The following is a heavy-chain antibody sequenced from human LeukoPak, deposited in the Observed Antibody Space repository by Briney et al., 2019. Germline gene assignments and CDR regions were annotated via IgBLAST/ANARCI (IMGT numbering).Heavy chain of an antibody. V-gene: IGHV3-23*01. CDR2: ISGNGGYT. J-gene: IGHJ4*02. Sequence: GGSLRLSCAASGFIFSDHYMDWVRQAPGKGLEWVSSISGNGGYTYHADSVKGRFTISRDNSKNTLYMQMNSLRAEDTAVYYCAKGNNGCYDSWGQGTLVTVSS. CDR3: AKGNNGCYDS. D-gene: IGHD2-15*01. CDR1: GFIFSDHY.